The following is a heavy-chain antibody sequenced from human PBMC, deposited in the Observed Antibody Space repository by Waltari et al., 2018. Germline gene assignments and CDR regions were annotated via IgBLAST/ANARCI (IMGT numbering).Heavy chain of an antibody. V-gene: IGHV4-39*01. CDR3: ASSYSSGWYSTFDY. CDR2: IYYSGST. D-gene: IGHD6-19*01. J-gene: IGHJ4*02. Sequence: WGWIRQPPGKGLGWIGSIYYSGSTYYNPSLKSRVTISVDTSKNQFSLKLSSVTAADTAVYYCASSYSSGWYSTFDYWGQGTLVTVSS.